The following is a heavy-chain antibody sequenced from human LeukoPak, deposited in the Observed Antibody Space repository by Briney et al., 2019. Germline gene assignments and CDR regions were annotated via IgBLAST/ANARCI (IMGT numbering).Heavy chain of an antibody. V-gene: IGHV3-30*18. Sequence: GGSLRLSCAASGFTFSSYGMHWVRQAPGKGLEWVAVISYDGSNKYYADSVKGRFTISRDNSKNTLYLQMNSLRAEDTAVCYCAKRMGYSRGVDYWGQGTLVTVSS. CDR1: GFTFSSYG. CDR3: AKRMGYSRGVDY. J-gene: IGHJ4*02. CDR2: ISYDGSNK. D-gene: IGHD6-13*01.